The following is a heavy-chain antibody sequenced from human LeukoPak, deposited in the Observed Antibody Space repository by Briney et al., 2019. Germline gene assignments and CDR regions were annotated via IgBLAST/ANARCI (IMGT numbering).Heavy chain of an antibody. D-gene: IGHD1-26*01. V-gene: IGHV1-2*02. J-gene: IGHJ4*02. Sequence: EAPVKVSCKASGYTFTGYYMYWVRQAPGQGLEWMGWINPNSGGTNYAQKFQGRVTMTRDTSISTAYMELSRLRSDDTAVYYCARSVRGSYGDYWGQGTLVTVSS. CDR2: INPNSGGT. CDR1: GYTFTGYY. CDR3: ARSVRGSYGDY.